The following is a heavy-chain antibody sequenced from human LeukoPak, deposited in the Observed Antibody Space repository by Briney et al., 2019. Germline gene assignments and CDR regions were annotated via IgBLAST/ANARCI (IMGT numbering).Heavy chain of an antibody. CDR1: GFTCSSYW. D-gene: IGHD6-19*01. V-gene: IGHV3-7*01. J-gene: IGHJ4*02. Sequence: PGGSLRRSCAASGFTCSSYWMSWVRQAPGKGLEWLANIKQDGSEKYYVDSVKGRFTISRDNAKNSLYLQMNSLRAEDTAVYYCARDGRSGLDFDYWGQGTLVTVSS. CDR3: ARDGRSGLDFDY. CDR2: IKQDGSEK.